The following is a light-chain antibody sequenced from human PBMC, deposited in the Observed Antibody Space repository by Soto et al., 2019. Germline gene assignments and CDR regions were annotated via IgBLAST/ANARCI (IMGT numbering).Light chain of an antibody. CDR1: ISDIGSWTH. V-gene: IGLV2-14*01. CDR3: MSYTTGGTFWV. J-gene: IGLJ3*02. Sequence: QSALTQPASVSGSPGQSITISCTGTISDIGSWTHVSWYQHHPGKTPKVIIYEVSNRPSGVSDRFSGSKFGNTASLTISGLQAEDEADYYCMSYTTGGTFWVLGGGTKVTVL. CDR2: EVS.